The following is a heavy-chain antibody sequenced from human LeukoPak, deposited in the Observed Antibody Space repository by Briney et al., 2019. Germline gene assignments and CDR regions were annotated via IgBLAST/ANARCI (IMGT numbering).Heavy chain of an antibody. V-gene: IGHV3-23*01. J-gene: IGHJ4*02. CDR2: INGSGGRT. D-gene: IGHD1-26*01. Sequence: TGGSLRLSCAASGFSFTTYWMSWVRQAPGKGLELVSDINGSGGRTYYADSVKGRFTISRDNSKNTLYLQMNSLRPEDTAVYYCAKDSVRKTIVGPTTRGVNDYWGQGTLVTVSS. CDR3: AKDSVRKTIVGPTTRGVNDY. CDR1: GFSFTTYW.